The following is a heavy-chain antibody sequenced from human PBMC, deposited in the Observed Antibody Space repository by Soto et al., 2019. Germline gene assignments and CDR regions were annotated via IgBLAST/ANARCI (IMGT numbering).Heavy chain of an antibody. CDR3: ARQISSSWPGTVWDYYGMDV. J-gene: IGHJ6*02. D-gene: IGHD6-13*01. CDR1: GYTFTSYG. V-gene: IGHV1-18*01. Sequence: QVQLVQSGAEVKKPGASVKVSCKASGYTFTSYGISWVRQAPGQGLEWMGWISAYNGNTNYAQKLQGRVTMTTDTSTSTAYMELRGLRSDDTAVYYCARQISSSWPGTVWDYYGMDVWGQGTTVTVSS. CDR2: ISAYNGNT.